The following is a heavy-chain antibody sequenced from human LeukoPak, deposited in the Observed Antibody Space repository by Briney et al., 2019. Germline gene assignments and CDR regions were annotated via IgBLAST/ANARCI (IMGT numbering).Heavy chain of an antibody. CDR2: ISSSGSTI. CDR3: ARSDIVVVPAALYFDY. J-gene: IGHJ4*02. CDR1: GFTFSDYY. D-gene: IGHD2-2*01. Sequence: PGGSLRLSCAASGFTFSDYYMSWIRQAPGKRLEWVSYISSSGSTIYYADSVKGRFTISRDNAKNSLYLQMNCLRAEDTAVYYCARSDIVVVPAALYFDYWGQGTLVTVSS. V-gene: IGHV3-11*04.